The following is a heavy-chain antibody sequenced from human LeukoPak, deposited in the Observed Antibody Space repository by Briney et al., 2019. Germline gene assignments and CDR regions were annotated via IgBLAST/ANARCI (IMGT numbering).Heavy chain of an antibody. D-gene: IGHD5-24*01. V-gene: IGHV4-34*01. J-gene: IGHJ4*02. CDR2: INHSGST. Sequence: PSETLSLTCGVYGGSFSGYFWSWIRQPPGKGLEWIGEINHSGSTNYNPSLKTRVTISVDTSKNQFSLKLSSVTAADTAVYYCARVRGDGYNPSYWGQGTLVTVSS. CDR3: ARVRGDGYNPSY. CDR1: GGSFSGYF.